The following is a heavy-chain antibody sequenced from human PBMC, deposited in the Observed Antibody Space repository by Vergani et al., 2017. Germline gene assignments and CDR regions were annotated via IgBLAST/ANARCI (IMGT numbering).Heavy chain of an antibody. J-gene: IGHJ4*02. CDR1: GFTFNQYG. CDR3: ARDPLTYSSSWFDY. D-gene: IGHD6-13*01. Sequence: VQLVESGGGVVQPGRSLRLSCAASGFTFNQYGMHWVRQAPGKGLEWVAVTWYDGNNKQYADSVKGRFTISRDNSKSTMYLQMNSLRAEDTAVYYCARDPLTYSSSWFDYWGQGTLVTVSS. V-gene: IGHV3-33*01. CDR2: TWYDGNNK.